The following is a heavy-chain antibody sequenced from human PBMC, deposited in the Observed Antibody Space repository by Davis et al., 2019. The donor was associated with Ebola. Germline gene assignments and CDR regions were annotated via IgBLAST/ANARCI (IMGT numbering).Heavy chain of an antibody. J-gene: IGHJ6*02. D-gene: IGHD3-3*01. CDR3: ARMRVFGVVIPYYYGMDV. CDR2: INHSGST. V-gene: IGHV4-39*07. Sequence: SETLSLTCTVSGGSISSGGYYWSWIRQPPGKGLEWIGEINHSGSTNYNPSLKSRVTISVDTSKNQFSLKLSSVTAADTAVYYCARMRVFGVVIPYYYGMDVWGQGTTVTVSS. CDR1: GGSISSGGYY.